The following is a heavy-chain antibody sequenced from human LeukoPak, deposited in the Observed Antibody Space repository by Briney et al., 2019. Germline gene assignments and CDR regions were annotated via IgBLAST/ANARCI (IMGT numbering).Heavy chain of an antibody. Sequence: ASVKVSCKASGYTFTSYDINWVRQATGQGLEWMGWMNPNSGNTGYAQKFQGRVTMTRNTSISTAYMELSSLRSEDTAVYYCASNPRQQQDHNYYYYYMDVWGKGTTVTVSS. D-gene: IGHD6-13*01. J-gene: IGHJ6*03. CDR1: GYTFTSYD. V-gene: IGHV1-8*01. CDR2: MNPNSGNT. CDR3: ASNPRQQQDHNYYYYYMDV.